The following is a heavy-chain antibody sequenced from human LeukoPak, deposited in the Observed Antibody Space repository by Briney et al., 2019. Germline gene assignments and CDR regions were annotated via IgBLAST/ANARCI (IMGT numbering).Heavy chain of an antibody. Sequence: GRSLRLSCAASGFTFSSYGMHWVRQAPGKGLEWVAVISYDGSNKYYADSVKGRFTISRDNSKNTLYLQMNSLRAEDTAVYYYAKEPMIVVVMYYFDYWGQGTLVTVSS. CDR2: ISYDGSNK. CDR1: GFTFSSYG. J-gene: IGHJ4*02. CDR3: AKEPMIVVVMYYFDY. V-gene: IGHV3-30*18. D-gene: IGHD3-22*01.